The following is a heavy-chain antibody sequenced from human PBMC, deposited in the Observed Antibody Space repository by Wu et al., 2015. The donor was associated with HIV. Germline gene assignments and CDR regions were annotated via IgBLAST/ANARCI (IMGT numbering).Heavy chain of an antibody. CDR2: INPNRGGT. V-gene: IGHV1-2*02. D-gene: IGHD3-22*01. J-gene: IGHJ4*02. CDR1: GYTFTDYY. Sequence: VQVVQSGAEVKKPGASVMVSCKASGYTFTDYYMYWVRQAPGQGLEWMGWINPNRGGTKYAQKFQGRVTMTRDTAVSTAYMELNSLRSDDTAVYYCARLQSLSGFYSNADYWGQGTLVTVSS. CDR3: ARLQSLSGFYSNADY.